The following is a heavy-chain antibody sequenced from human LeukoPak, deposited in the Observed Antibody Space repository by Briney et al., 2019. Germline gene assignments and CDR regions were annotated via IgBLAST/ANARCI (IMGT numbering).Heavy chain of an antibody. CDR1: GFTFSSYS. D-gene: IGHD3-9*01. V-gene: IGHV3-21*01. J-gene: IGHJ4*02. CDR3: ARGRSYYDILTGYYSSAFDY. CDR2: ISSSSSYI. Sequence: SGGSLRLSCAASGFTFSSYSMNWVRQAPGKGLEWVSSISSSSSYIYYADSVKGRFTISRDNAKNSLYLKMNSLRAEDTAVYYCARGRSYYDILTGYYSSAFDYWGQGTLVTVSS.